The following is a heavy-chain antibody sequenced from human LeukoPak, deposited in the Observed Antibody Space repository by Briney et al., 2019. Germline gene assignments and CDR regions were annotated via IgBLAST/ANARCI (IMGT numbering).Heavy chain of an antibody. J-gene: IGHJ4*02. Sequence: GGSLRLSCAASGFTFSDYWMHWVRQVPGKGLVWVSRINTDGSITNHADSVKGRFTISRGNAENILYLQMNSLRAEDTAVYFCLRGAQLPGIDYWGQGTLVTVSS. CDR1: GFTFSDYW. CDR2: INTDGSIT. V-gene: IGHV3-74*01. CDR3: LRGAQLPGIDY. D-gene: IGHD1-1*01.